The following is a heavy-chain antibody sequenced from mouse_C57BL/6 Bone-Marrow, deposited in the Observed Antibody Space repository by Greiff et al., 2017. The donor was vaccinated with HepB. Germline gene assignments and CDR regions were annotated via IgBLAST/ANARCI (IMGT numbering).Heavy chain of an antibody. CDR2: ISNGGGST. Sequence: EVHLVESGGGLVQPGGSLKLSCAASGFTFSDYYMYWVRQTPEKRLEWVAYISNGGGSTYYPDTVKGRFTISRDNAKNTRYLQMSRLKSEDTAMYYCARQDYGSSYWYFDVWGTGTTVTVSS. V-gene: IGHV5-12*01. J-gene: IGHJ1*03. CDR1: GFTFSDYY. CDR3: ARQDYGSSYWYFDV. D-gene: IGHD1-1*01.